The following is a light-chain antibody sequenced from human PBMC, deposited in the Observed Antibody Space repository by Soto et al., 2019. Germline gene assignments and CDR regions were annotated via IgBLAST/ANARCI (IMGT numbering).Light chain of an antibody. V-gene: IGLV1-44*01. CDR3: ASWDDRLNGPV. J-gene: IGLJ2*01. CDR1: NSNIGSNT. CDR2: SDN. Sequence: QSVLTQPPSASGTPGQRVTISCSGSNSNIGSNTVNWYQHLPGTAPKLLIHSDNQRASGVPDRLSGSKSGTSASLAISGLQSEDEANYYCASWDDRLNGPVFGGWTKLTVL.